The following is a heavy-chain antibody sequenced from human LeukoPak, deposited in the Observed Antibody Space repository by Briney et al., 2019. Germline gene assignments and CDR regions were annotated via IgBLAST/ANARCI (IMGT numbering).Heavy chain of an antibody. J-gene: IGHJ4*02. CDR1: GGFISSSSYY. CDR3: ARHGHHGDHDY. D-gene: IGHD2-21*02. CDR2: IYYSGST. V-gene: IGHV4-39*01. Sequence: PSETLSLTCTVSGGFISSSSYYWGWIRQPPGRGLEWIGSIYYSGSTYYNPALESRVTISVDTSKNPSSQKLTSVTAADTAVYYCARHGHHGDHDYWGQGTLVTVSS.